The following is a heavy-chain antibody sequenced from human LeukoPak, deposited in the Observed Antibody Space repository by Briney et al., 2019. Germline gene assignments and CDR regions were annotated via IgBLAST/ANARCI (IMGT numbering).Heavy chain of an antibody. CDR3: AGSILTPGAFDF. D-gene: IGHD2-21*01. CDR2: IHRGDT. V-gene: IGHV3-53*01. CDR1: GFSLSRKY. Sequence: GALRLSCAGSGFSLSRKYLIWVGQARGRGLEWVSLIHRGDTQYASSAPGRFPISRDDSKDLLYLQINSPRADDTAVYFCAGSILTPGAFDFWGQGALVTVSS. J-gene: IGHJ4*02.